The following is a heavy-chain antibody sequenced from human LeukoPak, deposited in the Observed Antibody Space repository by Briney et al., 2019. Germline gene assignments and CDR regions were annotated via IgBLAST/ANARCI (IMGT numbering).Heavy chain of an antibody. D-gene: IGHD3-22*01. Sequence: GASVKVSCKACDYTFTSYGISWVRQGPGQGLEWMGGISAYNGNTNYAQKLQGRVTMTTDTSTSTAYMELRSLRSDDTAVYYCARDLWRALDSSGYYPDYWGQGTLVTVSS. CDR2: ISAYNGNT. CDR3: ARDLWRALDSSGYYPDY. CDR1: DYTFTSYG. V-gene: IGHV1-18*01. J-gene: IGHJ4*02.